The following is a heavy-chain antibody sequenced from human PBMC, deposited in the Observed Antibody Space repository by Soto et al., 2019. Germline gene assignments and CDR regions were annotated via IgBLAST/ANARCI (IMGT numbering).Heavy chain of an antibody. CDR2: IYPGDSDT. Sequence: GESLKISCKGSGYSFTSYWIGWVRQMPGKGLEWVGIIYPGDSDTRYSPSFQGQVTISADKSISTAYLQWSSLKASDTAMYYCARGEGGDIVVVPAAPFPMDVWGQGTTVTVSS. J-gene: IGHJ6*02. D-gene: IGHD2-2*01. CDR1: GYSFTSYW. V-gene: IGHV5-51*01. CDR3: ARGEGGDIVVVPAAPFPMDV.